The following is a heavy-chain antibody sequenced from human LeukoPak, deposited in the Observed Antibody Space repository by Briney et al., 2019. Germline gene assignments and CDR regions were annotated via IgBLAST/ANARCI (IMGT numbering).Heavy chain of an antibody. V-gene: IGHV4-59*01. Sequence: YPSETLSLTCTVSGGSISSYYWSWIRQPPGKGLEWIGYIYYSGSTNYNPSLKSRVTISVDTSKNQFSLKLSSVTAADTAVYYCARARYSSGWYGPKGFDYWGQGTLVTVSS. J-gene: IGHJ4*02. CDR1: GGSISSYY. D-gene: IGHD6-19*01. CDR3: ARARYSSGWYGPKGFDY. CDR2: IYYSGST.